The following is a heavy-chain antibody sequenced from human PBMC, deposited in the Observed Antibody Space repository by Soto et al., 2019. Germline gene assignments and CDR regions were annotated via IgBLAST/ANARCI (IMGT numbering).Heavy chain of an antibody. V-gene: IGHV5-51*01. CDR3: AHAPRSYDFWSGPTLFDY. Sequence: PGESLKISCKGSGYSFTSYWIGWVRQMPGKGLEWMGIIYPGDSDTRYSPSFQGQVTISADKSISTAYLQWSSLKASDTATYYCAHAPRSYDFWSGPTLFDYWGQGTLVTVSS. CDR1: GYSFTSYW. D-gene: IGHD3-3*01. J-gene: IGHJ4*02. CDR2: IYPGDSDT.